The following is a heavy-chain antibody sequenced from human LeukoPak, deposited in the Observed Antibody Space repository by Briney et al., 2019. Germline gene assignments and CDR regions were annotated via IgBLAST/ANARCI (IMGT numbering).Heavy chain of an antibody. Sequence: ASVKVSCKASGGSLSRFGFNWVRQAPGQGLEWMGWMNPNSGNTGYAQKFQGRVTMTRNTSISTAYMELSSLRSEDTAVYYCARPSHYYDILTGYYQDYYMDVWGKGTTVTISS. D-gene: IGHD3-9*01. CDR3: ARPSHYYDILTGYYQDYYMDV. CDR1: GGSLSRFG. J-gene: IGHJ6*03. CDR2: MNPNSGNT. V-gene: IGHV1-8*01.